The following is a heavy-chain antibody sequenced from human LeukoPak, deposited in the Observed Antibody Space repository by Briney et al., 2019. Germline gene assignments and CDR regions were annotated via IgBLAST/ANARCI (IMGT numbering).Heavy chain of an antibody. CDR3: AGTPGIYQTFDY. Sequence: PGGSLRLSCAASGFTVSTYGMNWVRQAPGKGLEWVSFISRGETVQYADSVKGRFTISRDNAKNSLYLQMNSLRVEDTAVYYCAGTPGIYQTFDYWGQGTLVTVSS. V-gene: IGHV3-48*01. CDR2: ISRGETV. CDR1: GFTVSTYG. D-gene: IGHD2-2*01. J-gene: IGHJ4*02.